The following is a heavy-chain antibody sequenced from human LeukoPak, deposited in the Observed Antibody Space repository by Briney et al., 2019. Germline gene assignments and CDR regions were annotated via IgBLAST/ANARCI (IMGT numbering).Heavy chain of an antibody. D-gene: IGHD6-19*01. J-gene: IGHJ5*02. CDR2: FDPEDGET. V-gene: IGHV1-24*01. Sequence: ASVKVSCKVSGYTLTELSMHWVRQAPGKGLEWMGGFDPEDGETIYALKFQGRVTMTEDTSTDTAYMELSSLRSEDTAMYYCATERSGRSAYRSGWFGWFDPWGQGTLVTVSS. CDR1: GYTLTELS. CDR3: ATERSGRSAYRSGWFGWFDP.